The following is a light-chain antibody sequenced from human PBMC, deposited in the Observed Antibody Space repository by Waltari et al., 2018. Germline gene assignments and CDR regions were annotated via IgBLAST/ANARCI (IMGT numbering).Light chain of an antibody. V-gene: IGLV1-44*01. CDR2: SHD. Sequence: QSVLTQPPSASGTPGQRVTISCSGSSSNIGSNALNLYQHLPGTAPTLLIYSHDQRPSGVPDRFSGSKSGTSASLAISGLQSEDEADYYCGAWDDRLNVYVFGTGTRVTVL. CDR3: GAWDDRLNVYV. CDR1: SSNIGSNA. J-gene: IGLJ1*01.